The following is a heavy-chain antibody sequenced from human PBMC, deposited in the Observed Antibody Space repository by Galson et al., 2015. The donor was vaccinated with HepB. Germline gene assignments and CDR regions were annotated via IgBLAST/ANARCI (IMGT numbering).Heavy chain of an antibody. CDR2: ISYDGSNK. CDR1: GFTFSSYG. V-gene: IGHV3-30*18. CDR3: AKDRAGYVNYYGMDV. J-gene: IGHJ6*02. Sequence: SLRLSCAASGFTFSSYGMHWVRQAPGKGLEWVAVISYDGSNKYYADSVKGRFTISRDNSKNTLYLQMNSLRAEDTAVYYCAKDRAGYVNYYGMDVWGQGTTVTVSS. D-gene: IGHD6-19*01.